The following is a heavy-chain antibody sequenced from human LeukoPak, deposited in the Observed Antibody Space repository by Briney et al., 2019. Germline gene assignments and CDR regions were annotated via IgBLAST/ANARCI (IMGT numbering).Heavy chain of an antibody. J-gene: IGHJ3*02. CDR1: GGSISSYY. V-gene: IGHV4-4*07. Sequence: SSETLSLTCTVSGGSISSYYWSWIRQPAGKGLEWIGRIYSSGSTDYNPSLKSRVTMSVDTSKNQFSLKMRSVTAADTAVYYCARGIAAASERAFDIWGQGTMVTVSS. CDR2: IYSSGST. D-gene: IGHD6-13*01. CDR3: ARGIAAASERAFDI.